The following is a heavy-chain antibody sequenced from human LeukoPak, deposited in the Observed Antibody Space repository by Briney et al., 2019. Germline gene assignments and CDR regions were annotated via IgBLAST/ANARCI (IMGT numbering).Heavy chain of an antibody. CDR2: IYTSGST. CDR3: ARDRYCSSTSCYSWFDP. D-gene: IGHD2-2*01. Sequence: PSETLSLTCTVSGGSISSYYWSWIRQPAGKGLEWIGRIYTSGSTNYNPSLKSRVTMSVDTSKNQFSLKLSSVPAADTAVYYCARDRYCSSTSCYSWFDPWGQGTLVTVSS. CDR1: GGSISSYY. J-gene: IGHJ5*02. V-gene: IGHV4-4*07.